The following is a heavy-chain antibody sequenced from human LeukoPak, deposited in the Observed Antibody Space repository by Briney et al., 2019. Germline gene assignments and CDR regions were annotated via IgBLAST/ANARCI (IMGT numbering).Heavy chain of an antibody. V-gene: IGHV4-4*07. CDR1: GGSISSYY. CDR2: IYTSGST. J-gene: IGHJ4*02. D-gene: IGHD3-22*01. CDR3: ARDRSYYYDSSGHPREFYYFDY. Sequence: SETPSLTCTVSGGSISSYYWNWIRQPAGKGLEWIGRIYTSGSTNYNPSLKSRVTMSVDTSKNQFSLKLSSVTAADTAVYYCARDRSYYYDSSGHPREFYYFDYWGQGTLVTVSS.